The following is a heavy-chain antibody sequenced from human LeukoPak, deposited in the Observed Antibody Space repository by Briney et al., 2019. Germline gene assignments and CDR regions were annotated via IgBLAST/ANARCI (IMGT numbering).Heavy chain of an antibody. D-gene: IGHD6-6*01. J-gene: IGHJ4*02. V-gene: IGHV3-48*01. CDR1: GFTFSAYS. Sequence: GGSLRLSCAASGFTFSAYSLNWVRQAPGKGLEWVSYINNTGSVTHYADSVKGRFTISRDNAKNSVYLQMNSLRVEDTAVYYCARDWPYSSSSRPFDYWGQGTLVTVCS. CDR3: ARDWPYSSSSRPFDY. CDR2: INNTGSVT.